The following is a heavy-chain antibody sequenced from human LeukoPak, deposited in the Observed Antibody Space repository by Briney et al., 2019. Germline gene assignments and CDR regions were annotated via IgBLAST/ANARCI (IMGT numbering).Heavy chain of an antibody. Sequence: ASVTVSCKTSGYSFTHYYMHWVRQAPGQGLEWMGWINPNSGGTSSAQKFQGRVTMTRDTSITTVYMEVSWLTSDDTAIYYCARADRLDGGPYLIGPWGQGTLVTVSS. D-gene: IGHD2-21*01. J-gene: IGHJ5*02. CDR1: GYSFTHYY. V-gene: IGHV1-2*02. CDR3: ARADRLDGGPYLIGP. CDR2: INPNSGGT.